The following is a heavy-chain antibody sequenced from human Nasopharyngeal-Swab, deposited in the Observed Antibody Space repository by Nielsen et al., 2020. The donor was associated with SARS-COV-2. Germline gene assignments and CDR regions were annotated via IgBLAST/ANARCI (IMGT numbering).Heavy chain of an antibody. CDR3: ARHRALGTTVTTGGRGMDV. V-gene: IGHV5-51*01. J-gene: IGHJ6*02. CDR2: IYPGDSDT. Sequence: VRQMPGKGLEWMGIIYPGDSDTRYSPSFQGQVTISADKSISPAYLQWSSLKASDTAMYYCARHRALGTTVTTGGRGMDVWGQGTTVTVSS. D-gene: IGHD4-17*01.